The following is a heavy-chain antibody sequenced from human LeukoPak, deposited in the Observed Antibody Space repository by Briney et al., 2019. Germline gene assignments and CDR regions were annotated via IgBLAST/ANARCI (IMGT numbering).Heavy chain of an antibody. CDR2: ISYDGSNK. J-gene: IGHJ5*02. Sequence: GGSLRLSCAASGFTFSSYAMSWVRQAPGKGLEWVAVISYDGSNKYYADSVKGRFTISRDNSKNTLYLQMNSLRAEDTAVYYCARGYCSSTSCPRSFDPWGQGTLVTVSS. CDR3: ARGYCSSTSCPRSFDP. CDR1: GFTFSSYA. V-gene: IGHV3-30-3*01. D-gene: IGHD2-2*01.